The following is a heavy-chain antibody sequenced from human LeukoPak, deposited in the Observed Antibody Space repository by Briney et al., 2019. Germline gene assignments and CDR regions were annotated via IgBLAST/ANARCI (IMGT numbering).Heavy chain of an antibody. CDR2: TDPDGRTT. V-gene: IGHV3-74*01. CDR3: TRAGNYRFDY. CDR1: GFTFSSSW. J-gene: IGHJ4*02. Sequence: PGGSLRLSCAASGFTFSSSWVHWVRQAPGKGLVWVSRTDPDGRTTNYADSVKGRFTISRDNAKNTLYLQMNSLSVEDTAVYYCTRAGNYRFDYWGPGTLVTVSS. D-gene: IGHD1-7*01.